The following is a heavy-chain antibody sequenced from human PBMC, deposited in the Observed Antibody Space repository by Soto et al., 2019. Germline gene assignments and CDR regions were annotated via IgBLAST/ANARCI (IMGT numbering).Heavy chain of an antibody. CDR3: ARARLRAVYAFDF. Sequence: SETLSLTCTLSGVSITSGAYYWTWVRQHPGKGLEWIGYIYYNGNTYFSPALKSRLTISIDTSKNQFSLKLSSVTAADTAMYYCARARLRAVYAFDFWGQGTMVTVSS. D-gene: IGHD4-17*01. CDR1: GVSITSGAYY. CDR2: IYYNGNT. V-gene: IGHV4-31*03. J-gene: IGHJ3*01.